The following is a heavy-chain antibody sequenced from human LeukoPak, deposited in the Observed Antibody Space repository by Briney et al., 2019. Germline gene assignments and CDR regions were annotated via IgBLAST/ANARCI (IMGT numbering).Heavy chain of an antibody. CDR3: ATTNVLLWFGELSKTAYFDY. CDR2: VNHSGST. D-gene: IGHD3-10*01. V-gene: IGHV4-34*01. CDR1: GGSFSGYY. Sequence: SETLSLTCAVYGGSFSGYYWNWIRQPPGKGLEWLGEVNHSGSTNYNPSLKSRVTIPVDTSKNQFSLKLSSVTAADTAVYYCATTNVLLWFGELSKTAYFDYWGQGTLVTVSS. J-gene: IGHJ4*02.